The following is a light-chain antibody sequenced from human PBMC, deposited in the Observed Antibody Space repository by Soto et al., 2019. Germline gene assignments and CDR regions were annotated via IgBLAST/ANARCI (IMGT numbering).Light chain of an antibody. CDR1: ESVTNY. J-gene: IGKJ1*01. Sequence: DIVLTQYPATLSLSPGERCTLSCMASESVTNYLAWYQQKPGQSPRLLVYDVSNRATGIPARFSGSGSGTEFTLTISSLQSEDFAVYYCQQYNNWPRTFGQGTQVEIK. CDR3: QQYNNWPRT. V-gene: IGKV3-11*01. CDR2: DVS.